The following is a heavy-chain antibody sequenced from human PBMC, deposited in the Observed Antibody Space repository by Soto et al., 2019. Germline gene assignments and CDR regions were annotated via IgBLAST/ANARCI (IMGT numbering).Heavy chain of an antibody. CDR3: TRYYDILMVPDAFDI. CDR2: IRSKANSYAT. V-gene: IGHV3-73*01. CDR1: GFTFSGSA. Sequence: PGGSLRLSCAASGFTFSGSAMHWVRQASGKGLEWVGRIRSKANSYATAYAASVKGRFTISRDDSKNTAYLQMNSLKTEDTAVYYCTRYYDILMVPDAFDIWGQGTMVTVSS. J-gene: IGHJ3*02. D-gene: IGHD3-9*01.